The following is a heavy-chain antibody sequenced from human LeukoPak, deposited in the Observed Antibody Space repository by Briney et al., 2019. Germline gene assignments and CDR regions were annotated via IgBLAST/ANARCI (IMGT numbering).Heavy chain of an antibody. D-gene: IGHD3-10*01. J-gene: IGHJ6*03. CDR1: GFTFDAYG. CDR3: ATSLSGWGTYHYLNV. CDR2: INWNGGRT. V-gene: IGHV3-20*04. Sequence: AGGSLRLSCAASGFTFDAYGMKWVRQAPGKGLEWVSVINWNGGRTGYADSVKGRFTLSRDDAKNSLYLQMNGLRAEDTAVYYCATSLSGWGTYHYLNVWGTGTTVTISS.